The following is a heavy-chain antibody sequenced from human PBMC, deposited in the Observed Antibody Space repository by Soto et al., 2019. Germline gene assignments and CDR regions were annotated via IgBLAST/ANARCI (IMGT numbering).Heavy chain of an antibody. J-gene: IGHJ2*01. CDR3: QAEDGIRDVRSVSAFLLNRSSDL. D-gene: IGHD3-10*02. Sequence: PGEGLEWVSAISGSGDDTFYADPMKGRFTISRDNSKDTLYLQINSLRAEDTAVFFFQAEDGIRDVRSVSAFLLNRSSDL. V-gene: IGHV3-23*01. CDR2: ISGSGDDT.